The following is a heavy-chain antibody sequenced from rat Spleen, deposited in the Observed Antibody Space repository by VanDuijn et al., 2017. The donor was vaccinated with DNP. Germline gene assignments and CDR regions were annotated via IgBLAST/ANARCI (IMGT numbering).Heavy chain of an antibody. CDR1: GYTFSDYY. Sequence: EVQLVESGGGLVQPGRSLKLSCAASGYTFSDYYMAWVRQAPTKGLEWVAYIGSDDYAPYYGDSVKGRFTISRDNAKSTLYLQMNSLRSEDTATYYCASHTYYGYNFFVYWGQGVMVTVSS. CDR3: ASHTYYGYNFFVY. V-gene: IGHV5-22*01. J-gene: IGHJ2*01. CDR2: IGSDDYAP. D-gene: IGHD1-9*01.